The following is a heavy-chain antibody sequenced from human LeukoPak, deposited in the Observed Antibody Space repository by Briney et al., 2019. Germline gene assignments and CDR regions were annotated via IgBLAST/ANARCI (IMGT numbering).Heavy chain of an antibody. CDR1: GFTVSSNY. D-gene: IGHD5-12*01. V-gene: IGHV3-66*01. J-gene: IGHJ4*02. Sequence: PGGSLRLSCAASGFTVSSNYMSWVRQAPGKGLEWVSVIYSGGSTYYADSVKGRFTISRDNSKNTLYLQMNSLRAEDTAVYYCARDPFPQYSGYDHWGQGTLVTVSS. CDR2: IYSGGST. CDR3: ARDPFPQYSGYDH.